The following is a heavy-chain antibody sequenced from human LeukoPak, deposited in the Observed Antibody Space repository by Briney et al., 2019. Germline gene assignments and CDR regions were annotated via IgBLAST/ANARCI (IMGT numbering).Heavy chain of an antibody. CDR3: ARSSSGWFHEAT. V-gene: IGHV4-59*01. J-gene: IGHJ5*02. CDR1: GGSISSYY. CDR2: IYYSGST. Sequence: PSETLSLTCTVSGGSISSYYWSWIRQPPGKGLEWIGYIYYSGSTNYNPSLKRRVTISVDTSKNQFSLKLSSVTAADTAVYYCARSSSGWFHEATWGQGTLVTVSS. D-gene: IGHD6-19*01.